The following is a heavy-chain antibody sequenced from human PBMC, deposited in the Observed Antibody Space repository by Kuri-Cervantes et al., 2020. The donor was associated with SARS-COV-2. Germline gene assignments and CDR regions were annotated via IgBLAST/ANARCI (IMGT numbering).Heavy chain of an antibody. Sequence: KISCAASGFTFSSYAMSWVRQAPGQGLEWMGRIIPILGTANYAQKFQGRVTITADKSTSTAYMELSSLRSEDTAVYYCARDGRVYYDFWSGYPPEVHYYYMDVWGKGTTVTVSS. CDR3: ARDGRVYYDFWSGYPPEVHYYYMDV. D-gene: IGHD3-3*01. CDR2: IIPILGTA. V-gene: IGHV1-69*04. CDR1: GFTFSSYA. J-gene: IGHJ6*03.